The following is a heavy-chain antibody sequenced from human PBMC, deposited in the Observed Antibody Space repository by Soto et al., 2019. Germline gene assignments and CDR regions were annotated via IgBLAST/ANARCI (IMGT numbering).Heavy chain of an antibody. J-gene: IGHJ4*02. D-gene: IGHD2-8*02. CDR2: INHSGGT. CDR3: ARDKITGLFDY. CDR1: GGYFGCYY. Sequence: SETLSLTCAVYGGYFGCYYWTWIRQPPGTGLEWIGEINHSGGTNYNPSLKSRVTISVDTSKNQFSLKLTSVTAADTAVYYCARDKITGLFDYWGQGTLVTVSS. V-gene: IGHV4-34*01.